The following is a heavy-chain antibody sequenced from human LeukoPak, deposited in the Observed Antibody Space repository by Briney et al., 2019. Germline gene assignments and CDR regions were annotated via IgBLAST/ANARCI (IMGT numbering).Heavy chain of an antibody. Sequence: ASVKVSCKASGYSFTSYDIHWVRQATGQGLEWMGWMNPNSGNTGYAQKFQGRVTMTRNTSISTAYMELSSLRSEDTAVYYCASRGAGTADFDYWRQGTLVTVSS. J-gene: IGHJ4*02. CDR1: GYSFTSYD. CDR3: ASRGAGTADFDY. CDR2: MNPNSGNT. V-gene: IGHV1-8*01. D-gene: IGHD6-19*01.